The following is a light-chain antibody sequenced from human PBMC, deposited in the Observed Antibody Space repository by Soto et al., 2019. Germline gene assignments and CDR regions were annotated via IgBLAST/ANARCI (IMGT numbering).Light chain of an antibody. Sequence: CRRASQSVSNNYLAWYQQKPGQAPRLLIYGASNRATGIPDRFGGSGSGTEFTRSVVTLEPQDLAAYYCRPYGSSGRFAQGTKVDIK. CDR2: GAS. J-gene: IGKJ1*01. CDR3: RPYGSSGR. V-gene: IGKV3-20*01. CDR1: QSVSNNY.